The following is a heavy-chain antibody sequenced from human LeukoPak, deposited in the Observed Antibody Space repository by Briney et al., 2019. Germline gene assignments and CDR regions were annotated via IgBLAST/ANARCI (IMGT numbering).Heavy chain of an antibody. V-gene: IGHV5-51*01. CDR2: IYPGDSDT. Sequence: GESLKISCKGSGYIFTSYWIGWVRQMPGKGLEWMGIIYPGDSDTRYIPSFQGHVTISADKSISTAYLQWSSLKASDTAMYYGARYCGRGVHKWFDPWGQGTLVNVSS. D-gene: IGHD1-1*01. CDR3: ARYCGRGVHKWFDP. J-gene: IGHJ5*02. CDR1: GYIFTSYW.